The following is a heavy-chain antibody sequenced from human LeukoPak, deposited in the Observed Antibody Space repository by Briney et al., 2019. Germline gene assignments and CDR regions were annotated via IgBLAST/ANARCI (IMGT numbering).Heavy chain of an antibody. J-gene: IGHJ5*02. D-gene: IGHD3-3*01. CDR2: IYYSGST. CDR3: ARDSRGSGYLNWFDP. Sequence: PSETLSLTCTVSGGSISSGGYYWSWIRQHPGKGLDWIGYIYYSGSTYYNPSLKSRVTISVDTSKHQFSLKLSSVTAADTAVYYCARDSRGSGYLNWFDPWGQGTLVTVSS. CDR1: GGSISSGGYY. V-gene: IGHV4-31*03.